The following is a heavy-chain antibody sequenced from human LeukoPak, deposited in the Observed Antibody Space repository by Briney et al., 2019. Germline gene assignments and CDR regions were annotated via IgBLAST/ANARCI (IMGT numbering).Heavy chain of an antibody. J-gene: IGHJ5*02. Sequence: GVSVKVSCKASGGTFSSYSISWVRQAPGQGLEWMGRIIPIFGTANYAQKFQGRVTITTDESTSTAYMELSSLRSEDTAVYYCARGRIAARPVGWFDPWGQGTLVTVSS. D-gene: IGHD6-6*01. CDR1: GGTFSSYS. V-gene: IGHV1-69*05. CDR2: IIPIFGTA. CDR3: ARGRIAARPVGWFDP.